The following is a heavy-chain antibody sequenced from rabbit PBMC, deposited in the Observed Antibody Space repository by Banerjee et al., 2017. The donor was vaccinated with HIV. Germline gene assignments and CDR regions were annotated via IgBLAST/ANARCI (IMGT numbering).Heavy chain of an antibody. CDR3: ARGGTSGNYWYYFGL. D-gene: IGHD1-1*01. Sequence: QSLEESGGDLVKPGASLTLTCKASGFSFSSDYMCWVRQAPGKGLEWIGCIYSSGGSTWYANWAKGRFTISKTSSTTVTLQMTSLTAADTATYFCARGGTSGNYWYYFGLWGPGTLVTVS. V-gene: IGHV1S40*01. J-gene: IGHJ4*01. CDR2: IYSSGGST. CDR1: GFSFSSDY.